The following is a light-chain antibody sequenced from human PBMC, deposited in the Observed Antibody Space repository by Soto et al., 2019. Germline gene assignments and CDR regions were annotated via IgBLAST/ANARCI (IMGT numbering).Light chain of an antibody. J-gene: IGLJ2*01. CDR1: TGAVTSDHF. Sequence: QAVVTQESSLTVSPGGTVTLTCGSSTGAVTSDHFPFWFQQKPGQAPRALIDDTNTRHSWTPARFSGSLLGGKAALTLSGAQPEDEADYYCLLAYTGARVLGGGTKVTVL. V-gene: IGLV7-46*01. CDR3: LLAYTGARV. CDR2: DTN.